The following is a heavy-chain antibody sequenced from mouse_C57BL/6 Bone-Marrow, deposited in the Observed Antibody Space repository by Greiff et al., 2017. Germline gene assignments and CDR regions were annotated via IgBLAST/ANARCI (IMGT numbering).Heavy chain of an antibody. Sequence: EVKLVESGGGLVQPRGSLKLSCAASGFSFNTYAMNWVRQAPGKGLEGVARIRSKSNNYATYYADSVKDRYTISRDDSESMLYLQMNNLKTEDTSMYFCVRETGTGCAYWGQGTLVTVCA. CDR2: IRSKSNNYAT. D-gene: IGHD4-1*01. CDR1: GFSFNTYA. CDR3: VRETGTGCAY. J-gene: IGHJ3*01. V-gene: IGHV10-1*01.